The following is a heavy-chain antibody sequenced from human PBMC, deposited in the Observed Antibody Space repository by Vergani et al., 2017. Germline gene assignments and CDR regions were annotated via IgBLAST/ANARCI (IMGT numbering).Heavy chain of an antibody. CDR2: ISAYNGDT. Sequence: QVQLVQSGAEVKKPGASVKVSCKASGYTFTSYGISWVRQAPGQGLEWMGWISAYNGDTNYAQNLQGRVTMTTDTSTSTAYMDLRSLRSDDTAVYYCARGQYYYDSSGYYYYYYGMDVWGQGTTVTVSS. CDR1: GYTFTSYG. V-gene: IGHV1-18*01. J-gene: IGHJ6*02. D-gene: IGHD3-22*01. CDR3: ARGQYYYDSSGYYYYYYGMDV.